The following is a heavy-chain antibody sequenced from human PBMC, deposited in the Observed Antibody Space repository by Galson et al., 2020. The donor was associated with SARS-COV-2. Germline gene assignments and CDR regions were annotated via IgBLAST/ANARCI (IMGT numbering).Heavy chain of an antibody. CDR1: GGSISSGGYY. CDR2: IYYSGST. CDR3: ARAVRGVIIEGFDWFDP. V-gene: IGHV4-31*03. J-gene: IGHJ5*02. D-gene: IGHD3-10*01. Sequence: TLSLTCTVSGGSISSGGYYWSWIRQHPGKGLEWIGYIYYSGSTYYNPSLKSRVTISVDTSKNQFSLKLSSVTAADTAVYYCARAVRGVIIEGFDWFDPWGQGTLVTVSS.